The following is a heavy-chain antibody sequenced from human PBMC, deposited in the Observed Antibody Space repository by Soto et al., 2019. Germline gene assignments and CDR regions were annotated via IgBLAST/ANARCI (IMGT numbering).Heavy chain of an antibody. Sequence: PGGSLRLSCAASGFTFSSYEMNWVRQAPGKGLEWVAFISSSGRTIYYADSVKGRFTISRDNAKNSLYLQMNSLRAEDTAVYYCASTEYSISSFMYNWFDPWGQGTLVTVSS. J-gene: IGHJ5*02. CDR1: GFTFSSYE. V-gene: IGHV3-48*03. CDR3: ASTEYSISSFMYNWFDP. CDR2: ISSSGRTI. D-gene: IGHD6-6*01.